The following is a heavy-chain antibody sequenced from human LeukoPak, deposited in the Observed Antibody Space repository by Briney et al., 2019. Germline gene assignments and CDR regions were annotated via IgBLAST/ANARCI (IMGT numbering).Heavy chain of an antibody. V-gene: IGHV4-39*07. D-gene: IGHD3-3*01. CDR1: GGSISSSSYY. CDR3: ARGYYDFWSGYFTPFDY. J-gene: IGHJ4*02. Sequence: SETLSLTCTVSGGSISSSSYYWGWIRQPPGKGLEWIGSIYYSGSTYYNPSLKSRVTMSVDTSKNQFSLKLSSVTAADTAVYYCARGYYDFWSGYFTPFDYWGQGTLVTVSS. CDR2: IYYSGST.